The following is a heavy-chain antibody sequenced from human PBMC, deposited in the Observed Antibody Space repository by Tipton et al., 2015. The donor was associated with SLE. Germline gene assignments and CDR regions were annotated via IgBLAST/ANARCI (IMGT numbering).Heavy chain of an antibody. J-gene: IGHJ4*02. CDR2: ISYHGNT. Sequence: TLSLTCTVSGDSISSFGYYWTWIRQHPGEGLEWLGFISYHGNTYYNASLPSRLTISRDTSNNQFSLMLTSVTAADTAIYYCTRGDFWGQGILVAVSS. V-gene: IGHV4-31*03. CDR3: TRGDF. CDR1: GDSISSFGYY.